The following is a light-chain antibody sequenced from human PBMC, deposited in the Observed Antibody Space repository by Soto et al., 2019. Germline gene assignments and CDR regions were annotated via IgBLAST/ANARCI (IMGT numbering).Light chain of an antibody. CDR2: DVS. V-gene: IGLV2-14*01. J-gene: IGLJ2*01. Sequence: QSALTQPASVSGSPGQSITISCTGTISDVGGYNYVSWYQQHPGKAPKLMIYDVSNRPSGVSNRFSGSKSGNTASLTISGLQAEDEADYYCSSYTTSYTLVVFGGGTKVTVL. CDR1: ISDVGGYNY. CDR3: SSYTTSYTLVV.